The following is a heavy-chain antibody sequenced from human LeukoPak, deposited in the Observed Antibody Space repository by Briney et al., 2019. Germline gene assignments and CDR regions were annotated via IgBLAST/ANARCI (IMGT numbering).Heavy chain of an antibody. CDR3: ARGAVVVPAKVPLYGMDV. V-gene: IGHV1-69*02. Sequence: GSSVKVSCKASGGTFSSYTISWVRQAPGQGPEWMGRIIPILGIANYAQKFQGRVTITADKSTSTAYMELSSLRSEDTAVYYCARGAVVVPAKVPLYGMDVWGQGTTVTVSS. CDR2: IIPILGIA. J-gene: IGHJ6*02. D-gene: IGHD2-2*01. CDR1: GGTFSSYT.